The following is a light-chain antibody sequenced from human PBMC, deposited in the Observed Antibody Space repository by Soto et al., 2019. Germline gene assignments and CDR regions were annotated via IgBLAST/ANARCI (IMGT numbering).Light chain of an antibody. CDR2: GAS. J-gene: IGKJ1*01. Sequence: EIVLTQSPATLSVSPGESATLSCRASQSVSSNLAWYQQTPGQAPSLLIYGASIRATGIPDRFSGSGSGTDFTLTISSLQSEDSALHYCQQYDNWPPWTFGPGTKVEIK. CDR1: QSVSSN. CDR3: QQYDNWPPWT. V-gene: IGKV3-15*01.